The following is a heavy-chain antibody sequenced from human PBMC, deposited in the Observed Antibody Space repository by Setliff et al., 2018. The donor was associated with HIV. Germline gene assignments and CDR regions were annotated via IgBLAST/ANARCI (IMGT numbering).Heavy chain of an antibody. CDR3: AKVIDGYSSGIGPFDY. Sequence: GGSLRLSCAASGFTFSSYAMSWVRQAPGKGLEWVSAISGSGGITYYADSVKGRFTISRDNSKNTLYLQMNSLRAEDTAVYYCAKVIDGYSSGIGPFDYWGQGTLVTVSS. D-gene: IGHD6-19*01. CDR1: GFTFSSYA. V-gene: IGHV3-23*01. CDR2: ISGSGGIT. J-gene: IGHJ4*02.